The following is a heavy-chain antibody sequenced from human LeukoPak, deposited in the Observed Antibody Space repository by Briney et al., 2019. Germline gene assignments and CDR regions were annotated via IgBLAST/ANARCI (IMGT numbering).Heavy chain of an antibody. CDR2: INAGNGNT. CDR1: GYTFTSYA. D-gene: IGHD2-21*02. V-gene: IGHV1-3*01. J-gene: IGHJ4*02. CDR3: ARVAVTRYYFDY. Sequence: ASVKVSCKASGYTFTSYAVHWVRQAPGQRLEWMGWINAGNGNTKYSQKFQGRVTITRDTSASTAYMELSSLRSEDTAVYYCARVAVTRYYFDYWGQGTLVTVSS.